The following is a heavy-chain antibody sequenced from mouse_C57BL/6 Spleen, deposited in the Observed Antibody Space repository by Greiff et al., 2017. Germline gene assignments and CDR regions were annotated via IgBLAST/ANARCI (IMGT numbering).Heavy chain of an antibody. CDR3: AREPGYEAY. J-gene: IGHJ3*01. Sequence: EVQLQESGPGLVKPSQSLSLTCSVTGYSITSGYYWNWIRQFPGNKLEWMGYISYDGSNNYNPSLKNRISITRDTSKNQFFLKLNSVTTEDTATYYCAREPGYEAYWGQGTLVTVSA. CDR2: ISYDGSN. V-gene: IGHV3-6*01. CDR1: GYSITSGYY. D-gene: IGHD2-2*01.